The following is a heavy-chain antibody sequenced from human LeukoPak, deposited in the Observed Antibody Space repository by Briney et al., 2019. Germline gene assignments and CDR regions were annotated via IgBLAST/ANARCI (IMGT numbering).Heavy chain of an antibody. J-gene: IGHJ4*02. Sequence: GGSLRLSCAASGFTFSSYAMHWVRQAPGKGLEWVAVISYDGSNKYYADSVKGRFTISRDNSKNTLYLQMNSLRAEDTAVYYCARDTIPVEVPAALGYWGQGTLVTVSS. CDR2: ISYDGSNK. CDR1: GFTFSSYA. CDR3: ARDTIPVEVPAALGY. V-gene: IGHV3-30*01. D-gene: IGHD2-2*01.